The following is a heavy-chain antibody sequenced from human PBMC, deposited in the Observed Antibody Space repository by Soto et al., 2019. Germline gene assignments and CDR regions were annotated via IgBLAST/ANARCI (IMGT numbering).Heavy chain of an antibody. CDR2: IKQDGSEK. Sequence: PGGSLSLSCKASGLTFSGHWMTWVRQAPGKGLEWVANIKQDGSEKNYVDSVKGRFTISRDNAKNSLFLQMNSLRAADSAVYYCAKALQWLALPGGYWGQGTLVTVSS. CDR3: AKALQWLALPGGY. CDR1: GLTFSGHW. D-gene: IGHD6-19*01. J-gene: IGHJ4*02. V-gene: IGHV3-7*03.